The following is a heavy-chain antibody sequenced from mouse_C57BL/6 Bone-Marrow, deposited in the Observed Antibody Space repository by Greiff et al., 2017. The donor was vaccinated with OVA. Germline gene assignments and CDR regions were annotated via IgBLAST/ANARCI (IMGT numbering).Heavy chain of an antibody. J-gene: IGHJ3*01. CDR2: ISDGGSYT. D-gene: IGHD1-1*01. V-gene: IGHV5-4*01. Sequence: EVHLVESGGGLVKPGGSLKLSCAASGFTFSSYAMSWVRQTPEKRLEWVATISDGGSYTYFPDNVKGRFPISRDNAKNNLYLQMSHLKSEDTAMYYCARAVYYGPCAYWGQGTLVTVSA. CDR1: GFTFSSYA. CDR3: ARAVYYGPCAY.